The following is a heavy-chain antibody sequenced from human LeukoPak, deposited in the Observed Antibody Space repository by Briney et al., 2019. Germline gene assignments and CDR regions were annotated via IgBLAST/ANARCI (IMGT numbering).Heavy chain of an antibody. CDR2: ISAYNGNT. CDR1: GYTFTSYG. V-gene: IGHV1-18*01. CDR3: ARLPKLRYFDWLTEDSGDDAFDI. D-gene: IGHD3-9*01. J-gene: IGHJ3*02. Sequence: GASVKVSCKASGYTFTSYGISWVRQAPGQGLEWMGRISAYNGNTNYAQKFQGRVTMTTDTSTSTAYMELRSLRSDDTAVYYCARLPKLRYFDWLTEDSGDDAFDIWGQGTMVTVSS.